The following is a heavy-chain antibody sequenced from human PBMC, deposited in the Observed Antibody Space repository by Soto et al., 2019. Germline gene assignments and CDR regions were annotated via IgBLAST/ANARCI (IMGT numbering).Heavy chain of an antibody. D-gene: IGHD3-3*02. CDR3: ATDKYGAGRVGVHF. J-gene: IGHJ4*02. CDR2: IVPTLRIT. Sequence: QVQLVQSGAEVKKPGASLRVSCETSGGTSTIYTITWVRQAPGQGLQWMGRIVPTLRITNYAQEFQGRLTITAASATRTAHIELTSLTSEATAVYYCATDKYGAGRVGVHFWGQGTLVTVSS. CDR1: GGTSTIYT. V-gene: IGHV1-69*08.